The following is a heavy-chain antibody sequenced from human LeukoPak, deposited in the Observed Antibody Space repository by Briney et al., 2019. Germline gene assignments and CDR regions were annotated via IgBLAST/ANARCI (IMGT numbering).Heavy chain of an antibody. V-gene: IGHV6-1*01. CDR3: ARELLEKRHMGFHY. Sequence: SQTLSLTCAISGDSVSSNTAAWSWIRQSPSRGLECLGRTYYMSNWYNEYAASVKSRITINPDTSKNQFSLQLNSVTPEDTAVYYCARELLEKRHMGFHYWGQGTLVTVSS. CDR1: GDSVSSNTAA. D-gene: IGHD2-21*01. CDR2: TYYMSNWYN. J-gene: IGHJ4*02.